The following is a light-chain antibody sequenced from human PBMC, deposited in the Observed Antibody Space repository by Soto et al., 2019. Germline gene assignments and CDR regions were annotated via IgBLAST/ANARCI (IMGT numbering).Light chain of an antibody. CDR2: EDS. CDR3: CSYAGSNWV. V-gene: IGLV2-23*01. CDR1: SSDVGSYDL. Sequence: QSALTQPASVSGSPGQSITISCTGTSSDVGSYDLVSWYQQHPGEAPKLMIYEDSKRPSRVSNRFSGSKSANTASLTISGLQAEDEADYYCCSYAGSNWVFGGGTKLTVL. J-gene: IGLJ3*02.